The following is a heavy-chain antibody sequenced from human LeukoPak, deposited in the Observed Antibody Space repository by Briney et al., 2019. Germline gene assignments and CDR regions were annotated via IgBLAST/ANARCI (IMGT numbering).Heavy chain of an antibody. J-gene: IGHJ4*02. CDR2: ISSSSSYI. Sequence: GGSLRLSCAASGFTFSSYSMHWVRQAPGKGLEWVSSISSSSSYIYYADSVKGRFTISRDNAKNSLYLQMNSLRAEDTAVYYCARGGYYGSGSYYTFFDYWGQGTLVTVSS. CDR3: ARGGYYGSGSYYTFFDY. V-gene: IGHV3-21*01. D-gene: IGHD3-10*01. CDR1: GFTFSSYS.